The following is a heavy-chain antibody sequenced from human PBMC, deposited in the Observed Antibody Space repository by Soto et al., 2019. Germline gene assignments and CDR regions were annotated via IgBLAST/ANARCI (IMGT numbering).Heavy chain of an antibody. CDR2: IKQDGSNK. Sequence: EVQLVESGGGLVQPGGSLRLSCTVSGFTFNHYWMNWVRQAPGKGLEWLANIKQDGSNKYYVDSVKGRFTISRDNAKNSQELQFNSLRAEDSAVDDCVSCRDFGDWGQGTLVTVSS. V-gene: IGHV3-7*01. CDR3: VSCRDFGD. J-gene: IGHJ4*02. CDR1: GFTFNHYW.